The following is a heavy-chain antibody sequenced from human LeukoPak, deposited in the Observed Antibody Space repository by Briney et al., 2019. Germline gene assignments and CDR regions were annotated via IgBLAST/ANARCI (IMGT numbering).Heavy chain of an antibody. D-gene: IGHD4-17*01. CDR2: IIPIFGTA. Sequence: GASVKVSCKASGGTFSSYAISWVRQAPGQGLEWMGGIIPIFGTAIYAQKFQGRVTMTEDTSTDTAYMELSSLRSEDTAVYYCATAFATVTTLAFDIWGQGTMVTVSS. CDR1: GGTFSSYA. J-gene: IGHJ3*02. V-gene: IGHV1-69*06. CDR3: ATAFATVTTLAFDI.